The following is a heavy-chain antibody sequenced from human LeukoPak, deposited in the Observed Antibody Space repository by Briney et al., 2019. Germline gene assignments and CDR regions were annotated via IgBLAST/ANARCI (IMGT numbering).Heavy chain of an antibody. CDR1: GFIFSDYY. CDR2: IKNKANGYTT. V-gene: IGHV3-72*01. Sequence: HPGGSLRLSCAASGFIFSDYYMDWARQAPGKGLEWVGHIKNKANGYTTEYAASVKGRFSISRDDSKNSLFLQMNSLKIEDTAVYLCATDLGTSWCAWGQGTLVTVSS. D-gene: IGHD6-13*01. J-gene: IGHJ5*02. CDR3: ATDLGTSWCA.